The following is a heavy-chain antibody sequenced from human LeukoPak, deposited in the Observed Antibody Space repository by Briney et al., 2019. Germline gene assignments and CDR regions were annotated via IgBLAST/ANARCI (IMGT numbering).Heavy chain of an antibody. CDR1: GFTFSSYG. Sequence: GRSLRLSCAASGFTFSSYGMHWVRQAPGKGLEWVAVIWYDGSIKFYVDSVKGRFTISRDNAKNSLYLQMNSLRAEDTAVYYCARAPGGGKEYWGQGTLVTVSS. CDR2: IWYDGSIK. CDR3: ARAPGGGKEY. D-gene: IGHD4-23*01. V-gene: IGHV3-33*01. J-gene: IGHJ4*02.